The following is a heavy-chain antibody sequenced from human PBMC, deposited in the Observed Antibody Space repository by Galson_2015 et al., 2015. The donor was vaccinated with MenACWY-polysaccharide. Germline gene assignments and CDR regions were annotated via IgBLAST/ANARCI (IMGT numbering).Heavy chain of an antibody. CDR3: ARTYCDRTTCYGLDV. Sequence: AMRLSGAAYGFTFSSYAMHWVRQAPGKGLEWMAIISYDESNKYYSDSVKGRFTISRDNSENTLYLQMNSLRAEDTAVYYCARTYCDRTTCYGLDVWGQGTTVTVSS. V-gene: IGHV3-30-3*01. CDR2: ISYDESNK. D-gene: IGHD2-2*01. CDR1: GFTFSSYA. J-gene: IGHJ6*02.